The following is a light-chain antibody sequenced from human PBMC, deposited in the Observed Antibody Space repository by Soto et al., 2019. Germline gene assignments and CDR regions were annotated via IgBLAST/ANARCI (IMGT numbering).Light chain of an antibody. Sequence: GERVTISCRASQSVNHWLAWYQRKPGKAPKLLIHDASTLESGIPSRFSGSGSGTEFTLTISSLQPDDFATYYCQQYNSYWTFGQGTKVEIK. J-gene: IGKJ1*01. CDR2: DAS. CDR3: QQYNSYWT. V-gene: IGKV1-5*01. CDR1: QSVNHW.